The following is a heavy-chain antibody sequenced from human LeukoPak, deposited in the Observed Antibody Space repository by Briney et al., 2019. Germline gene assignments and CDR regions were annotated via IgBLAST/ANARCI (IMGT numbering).Heavy chain of an antibody. D-gene: IGHD6-13*01. J-gene: IGHJ4*02. CDR1: GDSISSHY. CDR2: LYYSGST. CDR3: ARVSEQQLVKD. V-gene: IGHV4-59*11. Sequence: SETLSLPCTVSGDSISSHYWSWIRQPPGKGLEWIGYLYYSGSTNYNPSLKSRVTISEDTSKNQFSLKLSSVTAADMAVYYCARVSEQQLVKDWGQGTLVTVSS.